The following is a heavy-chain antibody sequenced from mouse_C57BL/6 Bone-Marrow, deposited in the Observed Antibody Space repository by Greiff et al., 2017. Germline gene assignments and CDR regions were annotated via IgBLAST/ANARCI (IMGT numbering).Heavy chain of an antibody. V-gene: IGHV1-85*01. CDR3: ARCTNPLYYAMDY. D-gene: IGHD1-1*01. CDR1: GYTFTSYD. Sequence: QVQLQQSGPELVKPGASVKLSCKASGYTFTSYDINWVKQRPGQGLEWIGWIYPSDGSTKYNEKFKGKATLTVDTSSCTAYMELLSLTSEDSAVYFCARCTNPLYYAMDYWGQGTSVTVSS. J-gene: IGHJ4*01. CDR2: IYPSDGST.